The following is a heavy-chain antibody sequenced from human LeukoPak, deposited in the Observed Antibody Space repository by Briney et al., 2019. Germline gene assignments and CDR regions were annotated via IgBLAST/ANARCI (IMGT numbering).Heavy chain of an antibody. D-gene: IGHD3-16*01. CDR3: APTSEAYTSNWSV. CDR1: GYRFTDDY. Sequence: ASVKVSCKTSGYRFTDDYVHWVRQAPGQGLEWMGWINPDSGFTNYALKFQGRVIMTRDTSISTAYMEVRRLRYDDTAMYYCAPTSEAYTSNWSVWGQGTLVTVSP. V-gene: IGHV1-2*02. CDR2: INPDSGFT. J-gene: IGHJ4*02.